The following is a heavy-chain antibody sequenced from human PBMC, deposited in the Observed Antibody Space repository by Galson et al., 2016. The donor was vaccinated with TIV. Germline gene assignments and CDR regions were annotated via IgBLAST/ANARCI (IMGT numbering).Heavy chain of an antibody. CDR3: AKVGARGYGDYPYYLEY. D-gene: IGHD4-17*01. CDR1: GFTFCIYG. J-gene: IGHJ4*02. V-gene: IGHV3-30*18. Sequence: SLRLSCAASGFTFCIYGIHWVRQAPGKGLEWLGFISYDGTNEKYADSVKGRFTISRDNSKNTVSLQMNSLRTEDTAVYYCAKVGARGYGDYPYYLEYWGQGTPVIVSS. CDR2: ISYDGTNE.